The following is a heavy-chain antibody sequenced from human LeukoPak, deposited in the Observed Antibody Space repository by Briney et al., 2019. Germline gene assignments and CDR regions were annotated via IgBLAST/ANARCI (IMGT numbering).Heavy chain of an antibody. CDR1: GFTFNSYG. V-gene: IGHV3-30*02. CDR2: LRYDGSHK. Sequence: PGGFLRLSCAASGFTFNSYGMHWVRQAPGKGLEWVASLRYDGSHKSYTDSVKGRFTISRDSSKNTLYLQMNSLRAEDTALYYCAKDFTADYGDYNWFDPWGQGTLVTVSS. CDR3: AKDFTADYGDYNWFDP. D-gene: IGHD4-17*01. J-gene: IGHJ5*02.